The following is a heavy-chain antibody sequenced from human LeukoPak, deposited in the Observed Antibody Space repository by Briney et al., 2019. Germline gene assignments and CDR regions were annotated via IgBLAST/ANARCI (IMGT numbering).Heavy chain of an antibody. CDR1: GGPISRGAYY. D-gene: IGHD6-19*01. CDR2: IYYSGST. J-gene: IGHJ4*02. V-gene: IGHV4-31*03. Sequence: PSETLSLTCTVSGGPISRGAYYWSWIRQYPGKGLEWIGYIYYSGSTSYNPSLQSRVTISVDTSKNQFSLKLSSVTAADTAVYYCARVPGAVAGPEQYYFDYWGQGSLVTVSS. CDR3: ARVPGAVAGPEQYYFDY.